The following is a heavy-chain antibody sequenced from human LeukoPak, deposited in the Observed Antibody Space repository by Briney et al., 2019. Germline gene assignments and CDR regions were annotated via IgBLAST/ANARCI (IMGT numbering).Heavy chain of an antibody. CDR2: IHYTGST. Sequence: PSETLSLTCTVSSGFISTYYWSWIRQPPGKRLAWIGFIHYTGSTYYNPSLKSRVTISVDTSKNQFSLKLSSVTAADTAVYYCARSSGSRYYIDYWGQGTLVTVSS. CDR3: ARSSGSRYYIDY. J-gene: IGHJ4*02. CDR1: SGFISTYY. V-gene: IGHV4-59*01. D-gene: IGHD1-26*01.